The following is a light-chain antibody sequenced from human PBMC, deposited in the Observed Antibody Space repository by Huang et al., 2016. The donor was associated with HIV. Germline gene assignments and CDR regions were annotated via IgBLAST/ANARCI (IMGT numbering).Light chain of an antibody. J-gene: IGKJ1*01. CDR1: QSISSN. Sequence: EIVMTQSPATLSVSPGERAALSCRASQSISSNLAWYQHKSGQAPRRLIYGAFIRATGIPARFSGSGSGTDFTLTISSLQSEDFGVYYCQQYDNWPPWTFGQGTKVEIK. CDR3: QQYDNWPPWT. V-gene: IGKV3-15*01. CDR2: GAF.